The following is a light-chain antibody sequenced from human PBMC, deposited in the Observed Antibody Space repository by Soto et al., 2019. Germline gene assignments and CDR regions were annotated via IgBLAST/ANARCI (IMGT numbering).Light chain of an antibody. CDR2: GAS. CDR1: QTVFTNY. J-gene: IGKJ1*01. CDR3: QHYGTSHQT. Sequence: EIVLAQSPGTLSLSPGERATLSCRASQTVFTNYLAWYQQKPGQAPRLLIYGASNRATGIPDRFSGSGSGTDFTLTISRLEPEDFAVYYCQHYGTSHQTFGQGTKV. V-gene: IGKV3-20*01.